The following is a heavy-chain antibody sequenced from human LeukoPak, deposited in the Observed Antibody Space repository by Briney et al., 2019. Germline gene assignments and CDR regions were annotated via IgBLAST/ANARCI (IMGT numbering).Heavy chain of an antibody. V-gene: IGHV3-11*01. CDR3: ARAYYRDSSAYYIFDY. CDR2: ISTSTKTI. J-gene: IGHJ4*02. Sequence: PGGSLRLSCAASGFSFSDCYMTWIRQAPGKRLEWISYISTSTKTIYYSDSVKGRFTISRDNAKNSLYLQMDGLRAEDTAVYYCARAYYRDSSAYYIFDYWGQGTLVTVSS. CDR1: GFSFSDCY. D-gene: IGHD3-22*01.